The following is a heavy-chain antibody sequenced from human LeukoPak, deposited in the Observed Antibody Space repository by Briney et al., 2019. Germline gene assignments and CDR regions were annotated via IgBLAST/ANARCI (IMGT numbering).Heavy chain of an antibody. CDR1: GFTFSSYS. Sequence: GGSLRLSCAASGFTFSSYSMNWVRQAPGKGLEWVSSISSSSSYIYYADSVKGRFTISRDNSKNTLYLQMNSLRAEDTAVYYCAKGPIGAFDYWGQGTLVTVSS. CDR3: AKGPIGAFDY. CDR2: ISSSSSYI. V-gene: IGHV3-21*04. J-gene: IGHJ4*02. D-gene: IGHD3-10*01.